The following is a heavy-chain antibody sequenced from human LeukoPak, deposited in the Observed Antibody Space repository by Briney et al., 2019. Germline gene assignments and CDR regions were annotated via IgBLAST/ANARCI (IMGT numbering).Heavy chain of an antibody. V-gene: IGHV1-46*03. D-gene: IGHD2-21*02. CDR3: AKGRSDFFAYYYYLDV. J-gene: IGHJ6*03. Sequence: ASVKVSCKASGYTLTSNYIHWVRQAPGQGLEWMGLINPSGGSTTYAQKFQGRVTMTRDTSTSTVYMELTSLRSDDTAVYYCAKGRSDFFAYYYYLDVWGKGTTVTVSS. CDR1: GYTLTSNY. CDR2: INPSGGST.